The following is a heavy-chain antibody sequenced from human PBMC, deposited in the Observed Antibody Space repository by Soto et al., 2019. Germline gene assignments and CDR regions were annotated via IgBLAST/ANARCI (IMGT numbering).Heavy chain of an antibody. CDR1: DTTHW. CDR2: IYPGDSDT. J-gene: IGHJ6*02. Sequence: GESLKISCKASDTTHWIGWVRQKPGKGLEWMGIIYPGDSDTKYSPSFQGQVTISVDKSISTAYLHWSSLKASDTATYYCARLRDYHYGTDVWGQRTSGTVCS. CDR3: ARLRDYHYGTDV. V-gene: IGHV5-51*01.